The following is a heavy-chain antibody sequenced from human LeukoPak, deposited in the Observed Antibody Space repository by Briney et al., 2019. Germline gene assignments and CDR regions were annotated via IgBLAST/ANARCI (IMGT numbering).Heavy chain of an antibody. D-gene: IGHD2-15*01. CDR1: GFTFDTYA. CDR2: ISSGGTYI. J-gene: IGHJ4*02. Sequence: GGSLRLFCAASGFTFDTYAMTWVRQAPGKGLEWVSSISSGGTYIYYAESLRGRSTISRDNTKNFLYLQLSTLRVEDTAVYYCARDRPTGRSRGVVVQWGQGTLVTVSS. CDR3: ARDRPTGRSRGVVVQ. V-gene: IGHV3-21*01.